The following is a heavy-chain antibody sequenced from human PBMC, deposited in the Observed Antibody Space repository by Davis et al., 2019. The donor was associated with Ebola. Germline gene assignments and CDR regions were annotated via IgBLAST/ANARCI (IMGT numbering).Heavy chain of an antibody. V-gene: IGHV4-38-2*02. CDR3: ATLIAVPFDY. CDR1: GYSISSGYY. CDR2: IYHSGST. J-gene: IGHJ4*02. Sequence: SETLSLTCTVSGYSISSGYYWGWIRQPPGKGLEWIGSIYHSGSTYYNPSLKSRVTISVDTSKNQFSLKLSSVTAADTAVYYCATLIAVPFDYWGQGTLVTVSS. D-gene: IGHD6-19*01.